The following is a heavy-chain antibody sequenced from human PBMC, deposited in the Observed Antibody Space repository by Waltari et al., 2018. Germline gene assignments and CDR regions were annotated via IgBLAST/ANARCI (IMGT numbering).Heavy chain of an antibody. CDR2: IMTDGREE. Sequence: EVQLVVSGGGLVQLGGSLRLPPAASGSTLSNYWMSWVRQAPGKGLEWVANIMTDGREEYYVDSVRGRFTISRDNAKNSLYLQMNSLRPEDTAVYYCVRDQWFAFDIWGQGTMVTVSS. J-gene: IGHJ3*02. CDR1: GSTLSNYW. CDR3: VRDQWFAFDI. D-gene: IGHD3-22*01. V-gene: IGHV3-7*01.